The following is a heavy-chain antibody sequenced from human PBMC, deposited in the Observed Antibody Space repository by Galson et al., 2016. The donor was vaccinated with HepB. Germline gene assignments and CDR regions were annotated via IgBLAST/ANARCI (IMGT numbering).Heavy chain of an antibody. Sequence: SETLSLTCSVSGGPFSNYYWSWIRQPPGKGLEWIGYIYSSGSTKYTPSLESRVTISVVTSKKEYSLKLTSVTAADTALYYCARIARGTPMIHDSWGQGILVSVSS. J-gene: IGHJ4*02. V-gene: IGHV4-59*01. CDR3: ARIARGTPMIHDS. CDR1: GGPFSNYY. CDR2: IYSSGST. D-gene: IGHD5-18*01.